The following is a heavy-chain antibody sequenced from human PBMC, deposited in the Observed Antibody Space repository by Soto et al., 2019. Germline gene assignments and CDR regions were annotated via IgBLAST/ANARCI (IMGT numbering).Heavy chain of an antibody. J-gene: IGHJ4*02. Sequence: SETLSLTCAVYGGSFSGYYWSWIRQPPGKGLEWIGEINHSGSTNYNPSLKSRVTISVDTSKNQFSLKLSSVTAADTAVYYCARDVGIAARPYFDYWGQGTLVTVSS. V-gene: IGHV4-34*01. CDR3: ARDVGIAARPYFDY. CDR2: INHSGST. CDR1: GGSFSGYY. D-gene: IGHD6-6*01.